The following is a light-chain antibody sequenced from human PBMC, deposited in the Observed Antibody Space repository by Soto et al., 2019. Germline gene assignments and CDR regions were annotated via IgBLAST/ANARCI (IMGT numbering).Light chain of an antibody. Sequence: QSALTQPASVSGSPGQSITISCTGTSSDVGDFNYVSWFQQHPGKAPKLMIYEVTARPSGVSPRFSGSMSGNTASLTISGLQAEDEADYYCGSYTSSSTLEMVFGGGTKVTVL. J-gene: IGLJ3*02. CDR3: GSYTSSSTLEMV. V-gene: IGLV2-14*01. CDR1: SSDVGDFNY. CDR2: EVT.